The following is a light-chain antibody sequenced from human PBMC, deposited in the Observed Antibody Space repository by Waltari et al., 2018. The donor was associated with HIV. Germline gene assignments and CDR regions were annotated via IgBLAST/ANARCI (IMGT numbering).Light chain of an antibody. J-gene: IGLJ3*02. Sequence: QSALTQPASLSGSPGQSLVISCTGTSSAPGTYNLVPWYQHHPGKVPRLMIYEVTKRPSGVSSRFSGSKSANTASLMISGLQAEDEGNYYCSSYAGGHTWVFGGGTKLTVL. CDR1: SSAPGTYNL. V-gene: IGLV2-23*02. CDR3: SSYAGGHTWV. CDR2: EVT.